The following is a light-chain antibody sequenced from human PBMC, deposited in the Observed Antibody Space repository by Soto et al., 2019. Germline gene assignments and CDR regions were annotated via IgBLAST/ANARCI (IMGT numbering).Light chain of an antibody. CDR2: DVS. J-gene: IGLJ2*01. CDR1: SSDVGTYNY. V-gene: IGLV2-11*01. Sequence: SVLTQPRSVSGPPGQSVSISCSGTSSDVGTYNYVSWYQQHPGKAPKLIIYDVSKRPSGVPDRFSGSKSGNTASLTISGLQAEDEADYYCCSYAGGYTHAVFGGGTKVTVL. CDR3: CSYAGGYTHAV.